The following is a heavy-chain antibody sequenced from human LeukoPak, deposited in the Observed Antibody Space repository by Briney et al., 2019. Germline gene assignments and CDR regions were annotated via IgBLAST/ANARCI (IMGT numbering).Heavy chain of an antibody. J-gene: IGHJ3*02. CDR1: GYTFTGYY. V-gene: IGHV1-2*02. CDR3: ARDSFTTIFGVVIWENDAFDI. CDR2: INPNSGGT. D-gene: IGHD3-3*01. Sequence: GASVKVSCKASGYTFTGYYMHWVRQAPGQGLEWMGWINPNSGGTNYAQKFQGRVTMTRDTSISTAYMELSRLRSDDTAVYYCARDSFTTIFGVVIWENDAFDIWGQGTMVTVSS.